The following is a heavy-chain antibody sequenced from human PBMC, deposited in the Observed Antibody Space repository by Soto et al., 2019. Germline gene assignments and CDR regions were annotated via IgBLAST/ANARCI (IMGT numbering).Heavy chain of an antibody. V-gene: IGHV1-69*06. J-gene: IGHJ6*02. CDR2: IIPIFGTA. D-gene: IGHD2-15*01. CDR3: ARDSHNHDIVVVVAATPADYYYYGMDV. CDR1: GGTFSSYA. Sequence: GASVKVSCKASGGTFSSYAISWVRQAPGQGLEWMGGIIPIFGTANYAQKFQGRVTITADKSTSTAYMELSSLRSEDTAVYYCARDSHNHDIVVVVAATPADYYYYGMDVWGQGTTVTVSS.